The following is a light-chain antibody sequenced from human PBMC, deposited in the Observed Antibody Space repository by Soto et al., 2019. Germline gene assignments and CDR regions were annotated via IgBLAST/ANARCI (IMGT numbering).Light chain of an antibody. Sequence: QSVLTQPPSVSGAPGQWVTISCTGSSSNIGADYDVHWYQQLPGTAPKLLISRNSNRPSGVPDRFSGSKSGTSASLAITGLQAEDEADYYCQSYDSRLSGFYVFGSGTKVTVL. CDR3: QSYDSRLSGFYV. CDR1: SSNIGADYD. V-gene: IGLV1-40*01. J-gene: IGLJ1*01. CDR2: RNS.